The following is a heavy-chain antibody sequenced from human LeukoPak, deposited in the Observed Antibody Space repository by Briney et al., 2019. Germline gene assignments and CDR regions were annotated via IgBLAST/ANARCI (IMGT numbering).Heavy chain of an antibody. CDR1: GFTFSSYS. V-gene: IGHV3-21*01. Sequence: GGSLRLSCAASGFTFSSYSMNWVRQAPGKGLEWVSSISSSSSYIYYADSVKGRFTISRDNAKNSLYLQMNSLRAEDTAVYYCARDAPGYSSSWYLAFDIWGQGTMVTVSS. CDR2: ISSSSSYI. J-gene: IGHJ3*02. CDR3: ARDAPGYSSSWYLAFDI. D-gene: IGHD6-13*01.